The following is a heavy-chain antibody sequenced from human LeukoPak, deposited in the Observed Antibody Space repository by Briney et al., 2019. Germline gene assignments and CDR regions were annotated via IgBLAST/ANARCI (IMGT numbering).Heavy chain of an antibody. J-gene: IGHJ3*02. Sequence: GGSLRLSRAASGFTVSSNYMSWVRQAPGKGLEWVSVIYSGGSTYYADSVKGRFTISRDNSKNTLYLQMNSLRAEDTAVYYCARLVANYDFWSDLFLAYAFDIWGQGTMVTVSS. CDR3: ARLVANYDFWSDLFLAYAFDI. CDR1: GFTVSSNY. V-gene: IGHV3-66*04. D-gene: IGHD3-3*01. CDR2: IYSGGST.